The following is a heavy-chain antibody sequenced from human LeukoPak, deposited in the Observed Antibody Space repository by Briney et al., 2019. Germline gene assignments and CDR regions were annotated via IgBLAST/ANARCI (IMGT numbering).Heavy chain of an antibody. CDR3: ARHPQYARFDY. J-gene: IGHJ4*02. Sequence: SGGSLRLSCAASGFTFSSYGMHWVRQAPGKGLEWVAVIWYDGSNKYYADSVKGRFTISRDNSKNTLYLQMNSLRAEDTAVYYCARHPQYARFDYWGQGTLVTVSS. V-gene: IGHV3-33*01. D-gene: IGHD2-2*01. CDR1: GFTFSSYG. CDR2: IWYDGSNK.